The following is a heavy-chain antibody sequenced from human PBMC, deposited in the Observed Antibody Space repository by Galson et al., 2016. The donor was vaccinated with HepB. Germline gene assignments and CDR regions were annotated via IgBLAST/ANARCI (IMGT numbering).Heavy chain of an antibody. CDR3: AKVRWIRITMVRGVLDAFDI. D-gene: IGHD3-10*01. CDR1: GFIFSTYA. CDR2: IRGSGGGI. V-gene: IGHV3-23*01. J-gene: IGHJ3*02. Sequence: SLRLSCAASGFIFSTYAMNWVRQAPGKGLEWVSSIRGSGGGIDYDDSVKGRFTISRDNSKNTLYLQMSSLRAKDTALYYCAKVRWIRITMVRGVLDAFDIWVQGTMVTVSS.